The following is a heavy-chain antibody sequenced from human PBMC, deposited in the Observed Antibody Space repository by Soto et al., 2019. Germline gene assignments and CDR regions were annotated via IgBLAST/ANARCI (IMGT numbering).Heavy chain of an antibody. D-gene: IGHD2-2*01. CDR1: GYTFTSYG. Sequence: RASVKVSCKASGYTFTSYGISWVRQAPGQGLEWMGWISAYNGNTNYAQKLQGRVTMTTDTSTSTAYMELRSLRSDDTAVYYCARVQFSTSGDGMDVWGQGTTVTVSS. CDR3: ARVQFSTSGDGMDV. J-gene: IGHJ6*02. V-gene: IGHV1-18*01. CDR2: ISAYNGNT.